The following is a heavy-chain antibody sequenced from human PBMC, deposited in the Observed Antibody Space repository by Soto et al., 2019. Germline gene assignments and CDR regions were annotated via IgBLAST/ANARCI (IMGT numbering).Heavy chain of an antibody. J-gene: IGHJ6*02. Sequence: EVQLVESGGGLVKPGGSLRLSGAASGFTFSSYSMNWVRKAPGKGLEWVSSISSSSSYIYYADSVKGRFTISRDNAKNSLYLQMNSLRAEDTAVYYCARDHNWKAPDVWGQGTTVTVSS. CDR1: GFTFSSYS. V-gene: IGHV3-21*01. CDR3: ARDHNWKAPDV. D-gene: IGHD1-20*01. CDR2: ISSSSSYI.